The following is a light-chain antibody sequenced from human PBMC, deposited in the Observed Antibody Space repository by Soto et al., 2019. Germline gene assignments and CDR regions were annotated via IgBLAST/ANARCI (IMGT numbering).Light chain of an antibody. CDR3: CSYAGNSVV. V-gene: IGLV2-14*01. CDR2: EVT. CDR1: SSDVGAFNY. Sequence: QSALTQPASVSGSPGQSITISCTGTSSDVGAFNYVSWYQHLPGKAPKLMIFEVTNRPSGVSNRFSGSQSGNTASLTISGLQVEDEADYYCCSYAGNSVVFGGGTKVTVL. J-gene: IGLJ2*01.